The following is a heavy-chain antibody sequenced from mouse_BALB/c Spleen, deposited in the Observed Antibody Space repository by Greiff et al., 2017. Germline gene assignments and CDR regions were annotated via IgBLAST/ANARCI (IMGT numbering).Heavy chain of an antibody. CDR1: GYTFTDYA. J-gene: IGHJ2*01. CDR3: ARSDYRYYFDY. Sequence: QVQLKQSGAELVRPGVSVKISCKGSGYTFTDYAMHWVKQSHAKSLEWIGVISTYYGDASYNQKFKGKATMTVDKSSSTAYMELARLTSEDSAIYYCARSDYRYYFDYWGQGTTLTVSS. D-gene: IGHD2-14*01. V-gene: IGHV1S137*01. CDR2: ISTYYGDA.